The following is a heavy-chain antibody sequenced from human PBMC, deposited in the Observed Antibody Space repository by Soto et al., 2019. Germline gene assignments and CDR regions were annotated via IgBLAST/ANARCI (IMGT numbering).Heavy chain of an antibody. V-gene: IGHV1-18*01. CDR1: GYTFTSYG. CDR2: ISAYNGNT. D-gene: IGHD3-10*01. CDR3: ARVLERSWFGELLPDLYLDY. Sequence: GASVKVSCKASGYTFTSYGISWVRQAPGQGLEWMGWISAYNGNTNYAQKLQGRVTMTTDTSTSTAYMELRSLRSDDTAVYYCARVLERSWFGELLPDLYLDYWGQGTLVTVSS. J-gene: IGHJ4*02.